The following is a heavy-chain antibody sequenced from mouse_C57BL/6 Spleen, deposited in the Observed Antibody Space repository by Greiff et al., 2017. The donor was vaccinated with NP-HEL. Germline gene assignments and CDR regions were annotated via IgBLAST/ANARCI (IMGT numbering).Heavy chain of an antibody. CDR3: ARGYYGSSSYYAMDY. CDR2: IYPGDGDT. D-gene: IGHD1-1*01. Sequence: QVQLQQSGAELVKPGASVKISCKASGYAFSSYWMNWVKQRPGKGLEWIGQIYPGDGDTNYNGKFKGKATLTADKSSSSAYMQLCSLTSEDSAVYFCARGYYGSSSYYAMDYWGQGTSVTVSS. CDR1: GYAFSSYW. J-gene: IGHJ4*01. V-gene: IGHV1-80*01.